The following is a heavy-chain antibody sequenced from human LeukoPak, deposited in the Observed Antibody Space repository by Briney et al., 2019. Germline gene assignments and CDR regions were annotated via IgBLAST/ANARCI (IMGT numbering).Heavy chain of an antibody. CDR2: ISGSGGST. CDR3: AKDRVVVTAIPGLYFDY. V-gene: IGHV3-23*01. J-gene: IGHJ4*02. CDR1: GFTFSSYA. D-gene: IGHD2-21*02. Sequence: GGSLRLSCAASGFTFSSYAMSWVRQAPGKGLEWVSAISGSGGSTYYADSVKGRFTISRDNSKNTLYLQMNSLRAEDTAVYYCAKDRVVVTAIPGLYFDYWGQGTLVTVSS.